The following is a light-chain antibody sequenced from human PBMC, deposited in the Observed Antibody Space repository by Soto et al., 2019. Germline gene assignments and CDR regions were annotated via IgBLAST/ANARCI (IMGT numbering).Light chain of an antibody. CDR2: EVT. Sequence: QSALTQPPSVSGSPGQSITISCTGTDNDVGGYNRVSWYQQPPGTAPKLMIYEVTNRPSGVPDRFSGSKSGNTASLTISGLQAEDEADYYCSSYTSTSTLIFGGGTKLTVL. J-gene: IGLJ2*01. V-gene: IGLV2-18*02. CDR3: SSYTSTSTLI. CDR1: DNDVGGYNR.